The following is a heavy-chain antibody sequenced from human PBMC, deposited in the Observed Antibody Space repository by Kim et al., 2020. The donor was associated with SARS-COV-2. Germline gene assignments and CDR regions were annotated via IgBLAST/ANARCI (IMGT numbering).Heavy chain of an antibody. Sequence: GGSLRLSCAASGFTVSNSYMNWVRQAPGKGLEWVAIIYAGGSAYYADSVQGRFTISRDISKNSLHLQMNTLSADDTAVYYCARDLQGFEEPPSWGLGTLVTVSS. CDR2: IYAGGSA. CDR3: ARDLQGFEEPPS. CDR1: GFTVSNSY. V-gene: IGHV3-53*01. D-gene: IGHD3-10*01. J-gene: IGHJ5*02.